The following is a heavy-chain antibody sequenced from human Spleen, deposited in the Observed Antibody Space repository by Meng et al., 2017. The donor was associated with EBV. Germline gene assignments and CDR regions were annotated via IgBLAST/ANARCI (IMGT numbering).Heavy chain of an antibody. J-gene: IGHJ4*02. V-gene: IGHV3-74*01. D-gene: IGHD6-25*01. CDR3: SRDLAGSDDD. Sequence: PLVESGGVLVQPGGSLRLSCAASGFTFSRYWMHWVRQAPGKGLLWVSRTNEDGRITDYADSVKGRFIISRDNTKNMLYLQMNSLRVEDTAVYFCSRDLAGSDDDWGPGTLVTVSS. CDR1: GFTFSRYW. CDR2: TNEDGRIT.